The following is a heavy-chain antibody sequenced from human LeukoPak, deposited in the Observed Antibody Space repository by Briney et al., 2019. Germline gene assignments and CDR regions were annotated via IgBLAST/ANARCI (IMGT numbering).Heavy chain of an antibody. Sequence: GGSLRLSCAASGFTFSSYWMSWVRQAPGKGLEWVANIKQDGSEKYYVDSVKGRFTISRDNAKNSLYLQMNSLRAEDTAVYYCARTLYYDILTGHSPTPYYFDYWGQGTLVTVSS. V-gene: IGHV3-7*03. CDR3: ARTLYYDILTGHSPTPYYFDY. D-gene: IGHD3-9*01. CDR1: GFTFSSYW. J-gene: IGHJ4*02. CDR2: IKQDGSEK.